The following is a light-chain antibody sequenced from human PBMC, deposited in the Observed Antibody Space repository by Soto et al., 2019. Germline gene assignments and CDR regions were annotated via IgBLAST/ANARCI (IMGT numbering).Light chain of an antibody. CDR1: SSNIGAGYD. V-gene: IGLV1-40*01. Sequence: QSVLTQPPSVSGAPGQRVTISCTGTSSNIGAGYDVHWYQQFPGTAPKLLIYGNRNRPSGVPDRFSGSKSGTSASLAITGLQAEDEATYYCQSCDSSLSGSGVFGTGTKVTDL. CDR2: GNR. J-gene: IGLJ1*01. CDR3: QSCDSSLSGSGV.